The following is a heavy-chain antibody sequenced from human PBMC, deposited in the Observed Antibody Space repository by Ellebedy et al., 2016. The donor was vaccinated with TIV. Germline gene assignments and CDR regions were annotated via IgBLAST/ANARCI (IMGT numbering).Heavy chain of an antibody. D-gene: IGHD3-9*01. CDR1: GGTFSTYA. CDR3: ASGYYEFLTGQNGYFDY. J-gene: IGHJ4*02. V-gene: IGHV1-69*04. CDR2: FIPILGSG. Sequence: AASVKVSCKASGGTFSTYAITWVRQAPGQGLEWLGRFIPILGSGNYAQKFQGRITITADTPTSTAYMELSSLRSDDTAVYYCASGYYEFLTGQNGYFDYWGQGTLVTVSS.